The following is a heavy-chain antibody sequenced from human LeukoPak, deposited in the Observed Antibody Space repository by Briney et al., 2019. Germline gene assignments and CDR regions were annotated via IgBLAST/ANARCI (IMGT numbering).Heavy chain of an antibody. Sequence: ASVKVSCKTSGYTFTDYYMHWVRRAPGQGLEWMGRINPNSGDTSYAQKFLGRVTMTRDTSISTAYMELSSLTSDDTAVYYCASISEVWSGYYTVHHDYWGQGTLVTVSS. CDR2: INPNSGDT. D-gene: IGHD3-3*01. CDR3: ASISEVWSGYYTVHHDY. V-gene: IGHV1-2*02. CDR1: GYTFTDYY. J-gene: IGHJ4*02.